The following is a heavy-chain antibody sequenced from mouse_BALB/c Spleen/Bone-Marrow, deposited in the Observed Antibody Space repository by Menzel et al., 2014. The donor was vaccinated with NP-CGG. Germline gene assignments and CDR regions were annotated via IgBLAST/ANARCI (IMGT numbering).Heavy chain of an antibody. CDR2: IYPGDGDT. Sequence: LVESGPELVKSGASVKISCKASGYVFSSSWMNWVKQRPGQGLEWIGRIYPGDGDTNYNGKFKGKATLTADKSSSTAYMQLSNLTSVDSAVYFCARTYGSSFFAYWGQGTLVTVSA. D-gene: IGHD1-1*01. CDR1: GYVFSSSW. CDR3: ARTYGSSFFAY. V-gene: IGHV1-82*01. J-gene: IGHJ3*01.